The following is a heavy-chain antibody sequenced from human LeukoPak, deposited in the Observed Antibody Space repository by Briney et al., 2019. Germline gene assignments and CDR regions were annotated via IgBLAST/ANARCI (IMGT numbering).Heavy chain of an antibody. Sequence: ASVKVSCKASGYTFTSYGISWVRQAPGQGLEWMGWISAYNGNTNYAQKLQGRVTMTTDTSTSTAYMELRSLRSDDTAVYYCAKSAPYDSYDASGYSDFWGQGTLVTVSS. CDR2: ISAYNGNT. V-gene: IGHV1-18*01. D-gene: IGHD3-22*01. CDR1: GYTFTSYG. CDR3: AKSAPYDSYDASGYSDF. J-gene: IGHJ4*02.